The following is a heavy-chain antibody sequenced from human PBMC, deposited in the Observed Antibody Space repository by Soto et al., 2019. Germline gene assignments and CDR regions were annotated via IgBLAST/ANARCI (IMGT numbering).Heavy chain of an antibody. D-gene: IGHD7-27*01. Sequence: GGSLRLSCAASGFAFSSYAMSWVRQAPGKGLEWVSYISSSSSVIDYADSVKGRFTVSRDNARNSLYLQMNSLRAEDTAVYYCARDLSWGSNWYYYMDVWGKGTTVTVSS. CDR2: ISSSSSVI. J-gene: IGHJ6*03. CDR3: ARDLSWGSNWYYYMDV. CDR1: GFAFSSYA. V-gene: IGHV3-48*01.